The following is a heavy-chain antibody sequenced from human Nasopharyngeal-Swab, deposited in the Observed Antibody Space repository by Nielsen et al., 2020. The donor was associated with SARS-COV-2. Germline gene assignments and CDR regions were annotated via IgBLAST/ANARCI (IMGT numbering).Heavy chain of an antibody. J-gene: IGHJ6*02. Sequence: WIRQPPGKGLEWVSSISSSSYIYYADSVKGRFTISRDNAKNSLYLQMNSLRAEDTAVYYCARDRGIFQYYYYGMDVWGQGTTVTVSS. CDR3: ARDRGIFQYYYYGMDV. V-gene: IGHV3-69-1*01. CDR2: ISSSSYI. D-gene: IGHD3-10*01.